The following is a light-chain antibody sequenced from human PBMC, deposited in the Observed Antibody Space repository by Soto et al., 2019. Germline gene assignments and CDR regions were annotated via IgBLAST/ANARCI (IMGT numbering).Light chain of an antibody. Sequence: DIHVAQSPSTLPSSGVERVTITCLASQSISNWLDWYQQKPGTAPKVLIYHASNLQSGVPSRFSGSGSGTEFTLTISSLQPDDFATYYCQQYNRYSFGQGTKVDIK. CDR1: QSISNW. V-gene: IGKV1-5*01. CDR2: HAS. J-gene: IGKJ1*01. CDR3: QQYNRYS.